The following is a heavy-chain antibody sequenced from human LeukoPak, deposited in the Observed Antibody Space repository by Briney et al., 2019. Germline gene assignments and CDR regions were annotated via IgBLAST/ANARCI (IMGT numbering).Heavy chain of an antibody. D-gene: IGHD6-13*01. CDR1: GGSFSGYY. V-gene: IGHV4-34*01. J-gene: IGHJ5*02. CDR2: INHSGST. Sequence: SETLSLTCAVYGGSFSGYYWSWIRQPPGKGLEWMGEINHSGSTNYNPSLKSRVTISVDTSSNQFSLKLSSVTAADTAVHSCATSGYSSSWYVRGWFDPWGQGTLVTVSS. CDR3: ATSGYSSSWYVRGWFDP.